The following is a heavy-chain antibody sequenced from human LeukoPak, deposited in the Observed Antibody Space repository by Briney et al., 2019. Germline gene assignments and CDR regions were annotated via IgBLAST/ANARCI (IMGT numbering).Heavy chain of an antibody. CDR3: ARDLAYSLLDY. J-gene: IGHJ4*02. CDR2: INPDGNKK. V-gene: IGHV3-7*01. Sequence: GGSLRLSCAVSGLTFSSSWMDWVRQAPGKGLEWVASINPDGNKKYSADSVKGRFTISRDNAENSLYLQMNSLRVEDTAFYYCARDLAYSLLDYWGQGMLVTVSS. CDR1: GLTFSSSW. D-gene: IGHD5-18*01.